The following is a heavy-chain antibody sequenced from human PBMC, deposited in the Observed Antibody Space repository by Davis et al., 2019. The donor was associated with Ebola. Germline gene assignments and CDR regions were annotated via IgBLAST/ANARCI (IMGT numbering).Heavy chain of an antibody. CDR1: GYTFTSYG. V-gene: IGHV1-18*01. D-gene: IGHD3-22*01. CDR3: ARGRTMIVVGDFDY. Sequence: ASVKVSCKASGYTFTSYGITWVRQAPGQGLEWMGWISAYNGNTNYAQKLQGRVTMTTDTSTSTAYMELRSLRSDDTAVYYCARGRTMIVVGDFDYWGQGTLVTVSS. CDR2: ISAYNGNT. J-gene: IGHJ4*02.